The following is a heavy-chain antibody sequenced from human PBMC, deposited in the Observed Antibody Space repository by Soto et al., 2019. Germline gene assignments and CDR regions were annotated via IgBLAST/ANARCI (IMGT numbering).Heavy chain of an antibody. CDR2: ISYDGSNK. CDR1: GFTFSTYA. Sequence: PGGSLRLSCAASGFTFSTYAMHWVRQAPGKGLEWVAVISYDGSNKHYADSVKGRFTISRDNSKNTLYLQMNSLRAEDTAVYYCERHPVIDIVVPTDYWGQGTLVTVSS. V-gene: IGHV3-30*04. J-gene: IGHJ4*02. D-gene: IGHD2-15*01. CDR3: ERHPVIDIVVPTDY.